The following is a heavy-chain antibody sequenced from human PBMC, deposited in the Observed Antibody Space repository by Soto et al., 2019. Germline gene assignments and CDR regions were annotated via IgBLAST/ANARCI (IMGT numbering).Heavy chain of an antibody. CDR1: GGSLSSYY. J-gene: IGHJ4*02. CDR2: IYYSGST. Sequence: SETLSLTCTVSGGSLSSYYWSWIRQPPGKGLEWIGYIYYSGSTNYNPSLKSRVTISVDTSKNQFSLKLSSVTAADTAVYYCARMKYDFWSGYPYYFDYWGQGTLVTVSS. CDR3: ARMKYDFWSGYPYYFDY. D-gene: IGHD3-3*01. V-gene: IGHV4-59*01.